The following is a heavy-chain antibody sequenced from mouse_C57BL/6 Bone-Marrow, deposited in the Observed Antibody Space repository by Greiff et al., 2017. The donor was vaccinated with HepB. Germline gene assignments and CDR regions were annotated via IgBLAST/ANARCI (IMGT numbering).Heavy chain of an antibody. J-gene: IGHJ3*01. D-gene: IGHD4-1*01. CDR3: VRQVGRGFAY. Sequence: VQLKESGGGLVQPKGSLKLSCAASGFSFNTYAMNWVRQAPGKGVEWVARIRSKSNNYATYYADSVKDRFTITRDDSESMLYLQMNNLKTEDTAMYYCVRQVGRGFAYWGQGTLVTVSA. CDR2: IRSKSNNYAT. CDR1: GFSFNTYA. V-gene: IGHV10-1*01.